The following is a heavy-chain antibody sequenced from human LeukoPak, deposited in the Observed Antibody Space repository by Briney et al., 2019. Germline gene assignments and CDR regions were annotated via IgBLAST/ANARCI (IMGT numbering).Heavy chain of an antibody. CDR2: IYHSGST. CDR1: GGSISSSNW. J-gene: IGHJ4*02. CDR3: ARDESGELLGGYFDY. D-gene: IGHD1-26*01. Sequence: SGTLSLTCAVSGGSISSSNWWSWVRPPPGKGLEWIREIYHSGSTNYNPSLKSRVTISVDKSKNQFSLKLSSVTAADTAVYYCARDESGELLGGYFDYWGQGTLVTVSS. V-gene: IGHV4-4*02.